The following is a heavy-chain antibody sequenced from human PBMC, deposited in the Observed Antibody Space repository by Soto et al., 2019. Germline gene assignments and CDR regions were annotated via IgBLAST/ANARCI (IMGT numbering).Heavy chain of an antibody. CDR1: GGSISSGGYS. CDR3: ARSKYDYGDCYFDY. Sequence: PSETLSLTCAVSGGSISSGGYSWSWIRQPPGKGLEWIGYIYYSGRTNYNPSLKSRVTISVDTSKNQFSLKLSSVTAADTAVYYCARSKYDYGDCYFDYWGQGILVTVSS. CDR2: IYYSGRT. D-gene: IGHD4-17*01. V-gene: IGHV4-61*08. J-gene: IGHJ4*02.